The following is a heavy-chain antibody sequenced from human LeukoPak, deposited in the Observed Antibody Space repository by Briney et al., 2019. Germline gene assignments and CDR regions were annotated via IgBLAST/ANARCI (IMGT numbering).Heavy chain of an antibody. D-gene: IGHD6-25*01. CDR3: ARQAAKAGPPIDY. V-gene: IGHV5-51*01. CDR1: GYSFSNYW. J-gene: IGHJ4*02. Sequence: GESLKISCKGSGYSFSNYWIGWVRQMPGKGLEWMATVNPGDSDTRYSPSLQGQVTISADKSNNTAYLQWSSLKASDTAIYYCARQAAKAGPPIDYWGQGTQVTVSS. CDR2: VNPGDSDT.